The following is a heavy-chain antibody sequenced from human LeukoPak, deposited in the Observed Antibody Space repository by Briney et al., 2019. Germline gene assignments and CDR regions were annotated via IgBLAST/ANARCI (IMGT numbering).Heavy chain of an antibody. CDR1: GFTFSSYE. CDR3: ARGDYYYYYYYMDV. J-gene: IGHJ6*03. Sequence: GGSLRLSCAASGFTFSSYEMNWVRQAPGKGLEWVSYISSSGSTIYYADSVKGRFTISRDNAKNSLYLQMNSLRAEDTAVYYCARGDYYYYYYYMDVWGKGTTVTVSS. CDR2: ISSSGSTI. V-gene: IGHV3-48*03. D-gene: IGHD2-21*02.